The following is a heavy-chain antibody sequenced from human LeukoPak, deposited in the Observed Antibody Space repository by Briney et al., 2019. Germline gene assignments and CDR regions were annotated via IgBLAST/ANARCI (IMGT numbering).Heavy chain of an antibody. D-gene: IGHD3-10*01. CDR2: IYYSGST. CDR3: ARRNTMVRGVSDGDAVDI. CDR1: GGSFSSYY. Sequence: SETLSLTCTVSGGSFSSYYWSWIRQPPGKGLEWIGYIYYSGSTNYNPSLKSRVTISVDTSKNQFSLKLSSVTAADTAVYYCARRNTMVRGVSDGDAVDIWGQGTMGTASS. V-gene: IGHV4-59*08. J-gene: IGHJ3*02.